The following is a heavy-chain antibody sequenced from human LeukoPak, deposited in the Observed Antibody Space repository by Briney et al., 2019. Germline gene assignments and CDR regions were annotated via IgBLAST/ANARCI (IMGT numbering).Heavy chain of an antibody. Sequence: PSETLSLTCTVSGGSISSGSYYWSWIRQPTGKGLEWIGRIYTSGSTNYNSSLKSRVTISVDTSKNQFSLKLSSVTAADTAVYYCARSGRYYFDYWGQGTLVTVSS. J-gene: IGHJ4*02. V-gene: IGHV4-61*02. CDR1: GGSISSGSYY. CDR3: ARSGRYYFDY. CDR2: IYTSGST. D-gene: IGHD1-26*01.